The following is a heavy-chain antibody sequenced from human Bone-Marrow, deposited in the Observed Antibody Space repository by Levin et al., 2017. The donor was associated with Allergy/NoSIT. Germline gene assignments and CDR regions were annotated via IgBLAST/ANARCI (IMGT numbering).Heavy chain of an antibody. CDR1: GGSISSSSYY. CDR3: ARSYCDSGCHAAGYFDY. J-gene: IGHJ4*02. V-gene: IGHV4-39*01. Sequence: SQTLSLTCTVSGGSISSSSYYWGWIRQPPGKGLEWIGTIYYNGNTYYNPSLKSRVTISVDTSKNQFSLKLSSVTAADTAVYYCARSYCDSGCHAAGYFDYWGQGTLVTVSS. CDR2: IYYNGNT. D-gene: IGHD2/OR15-2a*01.